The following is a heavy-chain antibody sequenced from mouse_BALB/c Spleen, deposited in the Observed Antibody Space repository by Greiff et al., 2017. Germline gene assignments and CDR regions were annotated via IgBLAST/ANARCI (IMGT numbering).Heavy chain of an antibody. CDR3: ARSDGGNYYFDY. V-gene: IGHV1S126*01. Sequence: VQLQQSGPQLVRPGASVKISCKASGYSFTSYWMHWVKQRPGQGLEWIGMIDPSDSETRLNQKFKDKATLTVDKSSSTAYMQLSSPTSEDSAVYYCARSDGGNYYFDYWGQGTTLTVSS. CDR2: IDPSDSET. CDR1: GYSFTSYW. J-gene: IGHJ2*01. D-gene: IGHD2-1*01.